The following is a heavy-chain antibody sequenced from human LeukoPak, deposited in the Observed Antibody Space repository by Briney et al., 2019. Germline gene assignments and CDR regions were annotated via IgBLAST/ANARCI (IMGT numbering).Heavy chain of an antibody. V-gene: IGHV1-24*01. Sequence: ASVKVSCKVSGYTLTELSMHWVRQAPGKGLEWMGGFDPEDGETIYAQKFQGRVTMTRNTSISTAYMELSSLRSEDTAVYYCARGFLAAADPFDYWGQGTLVTVSS. J-gene: IGHJ4*02. D-gene: IGHD6-13*01. CDR2: FDPEDGET. CDR3: ARGFLAAADPFDY. CDR1: GYTLTELS.